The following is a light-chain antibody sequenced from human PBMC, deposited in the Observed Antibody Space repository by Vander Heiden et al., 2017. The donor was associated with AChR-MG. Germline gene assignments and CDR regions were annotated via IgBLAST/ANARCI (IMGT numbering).Light chain of an antibody. V-gene: IGKV4-1*01. CDR1: QSVFFNSINKNY. CDR3: HQHDSTPPWT. CDR2: WAS. J-gene: IGKJ1*01. Sequence: DFVMTQSPDSLAVSLGETATINCKSSQSVFFNSINKNYLAWYQQKPGQPPKLLIYWASTRESGVPDRFSGSGSGTDFTLTISSLQAEDVAVYYCHQHDSTPPWTFGQGTKVEIK.